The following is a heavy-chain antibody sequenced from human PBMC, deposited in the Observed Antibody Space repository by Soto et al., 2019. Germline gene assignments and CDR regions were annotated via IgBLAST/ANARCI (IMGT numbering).Heavy chain of an antibody. D-gene: IGHD6-6*01. J-gene: IGHJ3*02. V-gene: IGHV6-1*01. Sequence: KQSQTLSLTCAISGDSVSSNSAAWNWIRQSPSRGLEWLGRTYYRSKWYNDYAVSVKSRITINPDTSKNQFSLQLNSVTPEDTAVYYCASGYSSSSPNAFDIWGQGTMVTVSS. CDR2: TYYRSKWYN. CDR3: ASGYSSSSPNAFDI. CDR1: GDSVSSNSAA.